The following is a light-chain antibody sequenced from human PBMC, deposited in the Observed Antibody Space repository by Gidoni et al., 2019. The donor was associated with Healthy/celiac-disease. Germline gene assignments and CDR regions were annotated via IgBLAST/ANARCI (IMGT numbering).Light chain of an antibody. J-gene: IGLJ3*02. Sequence: QSALTQPASVSGSPGQSITISCTGTSSDVGSYNLVSWYQQHPGKAPKLMIYEGSKRTSGVSNRFSGSKSGHTASLTSSGLQAEDEADYYCCSYSCSSTLGVFGGGTKLTVL. CDR1: SSDVGSYNL. V-gene: IGLV2-23*01. CDR3: CSYSCSSTLGV. CDR2: EGS.